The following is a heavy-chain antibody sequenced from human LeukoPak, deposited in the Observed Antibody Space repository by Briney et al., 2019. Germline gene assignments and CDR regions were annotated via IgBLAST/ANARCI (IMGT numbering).Heavy chain of an antibody. CDR3: ARVRDCSSTSCSPSYFDY. Sequence: GGSLRLSCAASGFTFSSYWMSWVRQAPGKGLEWVANIKQDGSEKYYVDSVKGRFTISRDNAKNSLYLQMNSLRAEDMAVYYCARVRDCSSTSCSPSYFDYWGQGTLVTVSS. V-gene: IGHV3-7*01. J-gene: IGHJ4*02. CDR1: GFTFSSYW. D-gene: IGHD2-2*01. CDR2: IKQDGSEK.